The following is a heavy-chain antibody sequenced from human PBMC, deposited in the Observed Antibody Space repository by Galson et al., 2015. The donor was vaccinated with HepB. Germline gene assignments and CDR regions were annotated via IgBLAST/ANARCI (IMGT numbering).Heavy chain of an antibody. CDR2: ISSSAGTR. Sequence: SLRLSCAASGFTFSSYEMNWVRQAPGKGLEWVSYISSSAGTRYNADSVKGRFTISRDNAKNSLYLQMNSLRAEDTAVYYCAREGEMATNRRGAFDIWGQGTMVTVSS. D-gene: IGHD5-24*01. CDR1: GFTFSSYE. V-gene: IGHV3-48*03. CDR3: AREGEMATNRRGAFDI. J-gene: IGHJ3*02.